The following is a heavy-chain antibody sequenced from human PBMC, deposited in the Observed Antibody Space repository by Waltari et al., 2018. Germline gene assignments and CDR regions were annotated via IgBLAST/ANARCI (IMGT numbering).Heavy chain of an antibody. J-gene: IGHJ4*02. CDR3: ATNDGWSPGGNY. V-gene: IGHV3-7*01. D-gene: IGHD6-19*01. Sequence: EVHLVESGGGLVQPGGSLRLSCVASGFTFSDYWMSWVRQAPGKWLGWLGNIQEDGGTKNYVDSVKGRFTISRDNAKNSLYLQMNSLRAEDTAVYYCATNDGWSPGGNYWGQGTLVTVSS. CDR2: IQEDGGTK. CDR1: GFTFSDYW.